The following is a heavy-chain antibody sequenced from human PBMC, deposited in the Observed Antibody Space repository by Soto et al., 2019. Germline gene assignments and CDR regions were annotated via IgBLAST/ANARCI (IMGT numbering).Heavy chain of an antibody. CDR2: IDPSDSYT. J-gene: IGHJ6*02. D-gene: IGHD3-3*01. Sequence: GESLKISCKGSGYSFTSYWISWVRQMPGKGLEWMGRIDPSDSYTNYSPSFQGHVTISADKSISTAYLQWSSLKASDTAMYYCARSDIIGVEKAYYYGMDVWGQGTTVTVSS. CDR3: ARSDIIGVEKAYYYGMDV. V-gene: IGHV5-10-1*01. CDR1: GYSFTSYW.